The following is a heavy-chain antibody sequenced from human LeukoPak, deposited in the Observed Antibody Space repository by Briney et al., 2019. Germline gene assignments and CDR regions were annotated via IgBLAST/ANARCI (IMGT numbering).Heavy chain of an antibody. CDR1: GFTFSSYG. D-gene: IGHD3-10*01. V-gene: IGHV3-23*01. Sequence: GGTLRLSCAASGFTFSSYGMSWDRQAPGKGLEWVSAISGSGGSTYYADSVKGRFTISRDNSKNTLYLQMNSLRAEDTAVYYCAKPPPPYYYGSGESYYYYYMDVWGKGTTVTISS. CDR2: ISGSGGST. J-gene: IGHJ6*03. CDR3: AKPPPPYYYGSGESYYYYYMDV.